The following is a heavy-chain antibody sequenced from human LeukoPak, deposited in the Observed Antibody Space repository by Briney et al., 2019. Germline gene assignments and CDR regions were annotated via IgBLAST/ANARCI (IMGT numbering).Heavy chain of an antibody. V-gene: IGHV1-18*01. CDR3: ARGYYVFWSGFSTPPDY. CDR1: GYPFASYG. CDR2: ISAYKGNT. J-gene: IGHJ4*02. Sequence: ASVKVSCKASGYPFASYGISWVRQAPGQGLEWMGWISAYKGNTNYAQKFQGRVTMTTDTSTSTAYVELRSLRSDDTAVYYCARGYYVFWSGFSTPPDYWGQGTLVTVSS. D-gene: IGHD3-3*01.